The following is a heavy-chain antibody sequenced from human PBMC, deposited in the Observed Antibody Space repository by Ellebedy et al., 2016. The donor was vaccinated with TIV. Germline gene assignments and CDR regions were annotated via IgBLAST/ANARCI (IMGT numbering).Heavy chain of an antibody. V-gene: IGHV3-23*01. CDR2: INGYTT. CDR3: ARDPVGVGPAFDV. CDR1: GFTFSNYA. J-gene: IGHJ3*01. D-gene: IGHD4-23*01. Sequence: GESLKISCEASGFTFSNYAMCWVRQAPGMGLEWVATINGYTTYYADSVRGRLTISRDNSRNTLYLQINSLRAEETAMYYCARDPVGVGPAFDVWGQGTMVTVSS.